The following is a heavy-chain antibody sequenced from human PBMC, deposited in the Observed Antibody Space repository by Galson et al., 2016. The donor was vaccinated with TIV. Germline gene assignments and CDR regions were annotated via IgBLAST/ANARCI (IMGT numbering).Heavy chain of an antibody. D-gene: IGHD2-21*02. V-gene: IGHV3-23*01. CDR3: ARVRGYCGGDCTNGYFDY. Sequence: SLRLSCAASGFSFIKYAMTWVRQAPGKGLEWVSGITDGGENRDYADSVKGRFTISRDNSKTTFFLQMTRLSAEDTAVYYCARVRGYCGGDCTNGYFDYWGQGTLVAVSS. CDR1: GFSFIKYA. CDR2: ITDGGENR. J-gene: IGHJ4*02.